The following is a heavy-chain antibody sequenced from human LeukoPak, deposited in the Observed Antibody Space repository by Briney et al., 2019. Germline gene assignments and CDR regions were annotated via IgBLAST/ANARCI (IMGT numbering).Heavy chain of an antibody. D-gene: IGHD5-18*01. CDR1: GFTFSSHA. CDR2: ISDSGGST. V-gene: IGHV3-23*01. CDR3: VTGRYSHRS. Sequence: GGSLRLSCAASGFTFSSHAMSWVRQASGKGLEWVSTISDSGGSTNYADSVKGRFTISRDNSKNTLYLQMNSLRVEDTAVYYCVTGRYSHRSWGQGTLVTVSS. J-gene: IGHJ5*02.